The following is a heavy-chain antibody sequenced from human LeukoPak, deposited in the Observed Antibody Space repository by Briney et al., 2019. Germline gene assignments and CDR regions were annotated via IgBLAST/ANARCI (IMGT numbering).Heavy chain of an antibody. CDR1: GYTLTELS. CDR3: ATGLRVVVITYWYFDL. CDR2: FDPEDGET. D-gene: IGHD3-22*01. V-gene: IGHV1-24*01. Sequence: ASVKVSCKVSGYTLTELSIHWVRQAPGKGLEWMGGFDPEDGETIYAQKFQGRVTMTEDTSTDTAYMELSSLRSEDTAVYYCATGLRVVVITYWYFDLWGRGTLVTVSS. J-gene: IGHJ2*01.